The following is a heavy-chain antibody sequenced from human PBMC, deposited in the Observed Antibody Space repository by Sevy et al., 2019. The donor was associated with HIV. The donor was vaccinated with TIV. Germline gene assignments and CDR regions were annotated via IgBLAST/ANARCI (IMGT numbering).Heavy chain of an antibody. CDR3: ARGRGGQYCSGGSCYSYYYYGMDV. D-gene: IGHD2-15*01. J-gene: IGHJ6*02. Sequence: SETLSLTCTVSGGSISSYYWSWLRQPPGKGLEWIGYIYYSGSTNYNPSLKSRVTISVDTSKNQFSLKLSSVTAADTAVYYCARGRGGQYCSGGSCYSYYYYGMDVWGQRTTVTVSS. V-gene: IGHV4-59*01. CDR1: GGSISSYY. CDR2: IYYSGST.